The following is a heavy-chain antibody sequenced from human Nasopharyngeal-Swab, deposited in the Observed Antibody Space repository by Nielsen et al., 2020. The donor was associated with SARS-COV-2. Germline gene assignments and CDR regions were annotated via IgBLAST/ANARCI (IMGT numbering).Heavy chain of an antibody. CDR1: GYTFTDYY. V-gene: IGHV1-2*02. CDR3: ARDYYDNYDSDY. Sequence: ASVKVSCKTSGYTFTDYYIHWVRQVPGQGLEWVGCINPYSGDTKYAQKFQGRVTVTRDTSRSTAYIELSRLRFDDTAVYYCARDYYDNYDSDYWGQGTLVTVSS. CDR2: INPYSGDT. J-gene: IGHJ4*02. D-gene: IGHD3-22*01.